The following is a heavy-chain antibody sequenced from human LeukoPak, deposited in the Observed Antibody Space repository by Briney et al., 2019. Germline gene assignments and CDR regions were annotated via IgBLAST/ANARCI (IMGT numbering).Heavy chain of an antibody. CDR1: GGSLSSSY. J-gene: IGHJ5*02. CDR2: IYDSGST. V-gene: IGHV4-59*01. Sequence: SETLSLTCTVSGGSLSSSYWSWIRQPPGRGLEWIGYIYDSGSTNYNPSLKSRVTMSVDPSQNQFSLKVSSVTAADAAVYFCAREVAVAGNNWFDPWGQGILVTVSS. CDR3: AREVAVAGNNWFDP. D-gene: IGHD6-19*01.